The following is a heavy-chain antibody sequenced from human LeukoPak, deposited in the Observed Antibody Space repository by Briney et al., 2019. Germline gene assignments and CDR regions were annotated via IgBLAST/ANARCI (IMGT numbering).Heavy chain of an antibody. Sequence: SETLSLTCAVYGGSFSGYYWSWIRQPPGKGLEWIGSIYYSGSTYYNPSLKSRVTISVDTSKNQFSLKLSSVTAADTAVYYCARQTGSGLFILPGGQGTLVTVSS. D-gene: IGHD3/OR15-3a*01. J-gene: IGHJ4*02. CDR1: GGSFSGYY. CDR2: IYYSGST. V-gene: IGHV4-34*01. CDR3: ARQTGSGLFILP.